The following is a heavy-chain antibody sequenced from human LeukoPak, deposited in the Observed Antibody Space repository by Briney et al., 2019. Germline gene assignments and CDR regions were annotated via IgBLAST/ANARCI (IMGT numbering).Heavy chain of an antibody. CDR2: SYYSGST. V-gene: IGHV4-39*01. CDR1: GDSISSSSYY. D-gene: IGHD5-18*01. J-gene: IGHJ6*03. Sequence: PSETLSLTCSVSGDSISSSSYYWGWIRQSPGMGLEWIGSSYYSGSTYYSPSLKSRVTISVDTSKNQFSLKLSSVTAADTAVYFCARHSGSAYNYGSYYHYYYYMDVWGKGTTVTVFS. CDR3: ARHSGSAYNYGSYYHYYYYMDV.